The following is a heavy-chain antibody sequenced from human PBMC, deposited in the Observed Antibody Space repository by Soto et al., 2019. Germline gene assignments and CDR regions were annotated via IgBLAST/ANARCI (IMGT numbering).Heavy chain of an antibody. CDR1: GYTFTSYA. CDR2: INAGNGNT. V-gene: IGHV1-3*01. CDR3: AFYLGTVTTSPKYFHH. Sequence: ASVKVSCKASGYTFTSYAMHWVRQAPGQRLEWMGWINAGNGNTKYSQKFQGRVTITRDTSASTAYMELSSLRSEDTAVYYCAFYLGTVTTSPKYFHHWGQCRLVIGSS. J-gene: IGHJ1*01. D-gene: IGHD4-17*01.